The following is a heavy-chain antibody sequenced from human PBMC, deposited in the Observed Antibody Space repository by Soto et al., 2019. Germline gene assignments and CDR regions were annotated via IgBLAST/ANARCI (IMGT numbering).Heavy chain of an antibody. V-gene: IGHV1-69*06. D-gene: IGHD3-16*01. CDR1: GGTFSSYA. J-gene: IGHJ6*02. CDR3: AREGVRGMDV. Sequence: ASVKVSCKASGGTFSSYAISWVRQAPGQGLEWMGGIIPIFATANYAQKFQGRVTITANTSTSTAYMELSSLRSEDTAVYYYAREGVRGMDVWGQGTTVTVSS. CDR2: IIPIFATA.